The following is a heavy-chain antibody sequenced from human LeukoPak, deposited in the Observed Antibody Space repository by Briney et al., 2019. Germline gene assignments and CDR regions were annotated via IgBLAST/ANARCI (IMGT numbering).Heavy chain of an antibody. J-gene: IGHJ4*02. D-gene: IGHD5-12*01. V-gene: IGHV4-4*07. CDR2: IYASGST. CDR1: GGSISSYY. Sequence: SETLSLTCTVSGGSISSYYWSWIRQPAGKGLEWIGRIYASGSTNYNPSLKSRLTMSVDTSKNQFSLMLSSVTAADTAVYFCARGLSAYSYDYGYWGQGTLVTVSS. CDR3: ARGLSAYSYDYGY.